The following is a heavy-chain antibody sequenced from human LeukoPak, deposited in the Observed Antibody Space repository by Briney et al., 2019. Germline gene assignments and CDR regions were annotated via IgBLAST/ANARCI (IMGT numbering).Heavy chain of an antibody. CDR2: IYYSGST. D-gene: IGHD2-15*01. Sequence: SETLSLTCTVSGESISGFYWNWIRQPPGKGLEWIGYIYYSGSTYYNPSLKSRVTISVDTSKNQFSLKLSSVTAADTAVYYCARDPRYSGYFDYWGQGTLVTVSS. V-gene: IGHV4-59*12. CDR3: ARDPRYSGYFDY. J-gene: IGHJ4*02. CDR1: GESISGFY.